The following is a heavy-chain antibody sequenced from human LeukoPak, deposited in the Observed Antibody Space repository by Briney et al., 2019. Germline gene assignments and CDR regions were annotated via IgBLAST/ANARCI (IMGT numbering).Heavy chain of an antibody. J-gene: IGHJ3*02. V-gene: IGHV1-2*02. CDR3: ARSAVAGTPQAFDI. CDR2: INPNSGGT. Sequence: ASVKVSCKASGYTFTGYYMHWVRQAPGQGLEWMGWINPNSGGTNYAQKFQGRVTMTRDTSISTAYMELSRLRSDDTAVYYCARSAVAGTPQAFDIWGQGTMVTVSS. D-gene: IGHD6-19*01. CDR1: GYTFTGYY.